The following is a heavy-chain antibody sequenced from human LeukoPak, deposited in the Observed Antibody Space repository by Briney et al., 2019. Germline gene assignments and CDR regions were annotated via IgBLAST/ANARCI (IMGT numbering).Heavy chain of an antibody. J-gene: IGHJ4*02. D-gene: IGHD3-10*01. CDR1: GYTFTDYY. Sequence: ASVKVSCKASGYTFTDYYMHWVRQAPGQGLEWMGWINPNSGGTNHAQKFQGRVTMTRDTSISTAYMELSRLRSDDTAVYYCARDRPLDADDYYGFYYFDYWGQGTLVTVSS. CDR3: ARDRPLDADDYYGFYYFDY. CDR2: INPNSGGT. V-gene: IGHV1-2*02.